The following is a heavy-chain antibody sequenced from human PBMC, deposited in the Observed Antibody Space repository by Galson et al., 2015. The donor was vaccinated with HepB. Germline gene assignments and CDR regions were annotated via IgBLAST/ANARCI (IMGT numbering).Heavy chain of an antibody. CDR2: FDPEDGET. V-gene: IGHV1-24*01. D-gene: IGHD2-2*02. J-gene: IGHJ6*02. CDR1: GYTLTELP. CDR3: ATSVVPAAIAYYYYYGMDV. Sequence: SVKVSCKVSGYTLTELPMHWVRQAPGKGLEWMGGFDPEDGETIYAQKFQGRVTMTEDTSTDTAYMELSSLRSEDTAVYYCATSVVPAAIAYYYYYGMDVWGQGTTVTVSS.